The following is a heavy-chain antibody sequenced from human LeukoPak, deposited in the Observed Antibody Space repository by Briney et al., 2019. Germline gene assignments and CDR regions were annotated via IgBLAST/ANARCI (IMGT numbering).Heavy chain of an antibody. CDR1: GFTFSSYG. D-gene: IGHD2-8*01. CDR2: ISYGGSNK. V-gene: IGHV3-30*18. Sequence: GGSLGLSCAASGFTFSSYGMHWVRQAPGKGLEWVAVISYGGSNKYYADSVKGRFTVSRDNSKNTLYLQMYSLRAEDTAVYYCAKQMAADYFDYWGQGTLVTVSS. CDR3: AKQMAADYFDY. J-gene: IGHJ4*02.